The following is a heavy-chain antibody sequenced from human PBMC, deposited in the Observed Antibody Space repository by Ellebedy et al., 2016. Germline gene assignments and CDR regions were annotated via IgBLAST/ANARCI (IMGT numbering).Heavy chain of an antibody. Sequence: GESLKISXAASGFTFSSYSMNWVRQAPGKGLEWVSSISSSSSYIYYADSVKGRFTISRDNAKNSLYLQMNSLRAEDTAVYYCARDPDSGLTAWLGAYYFDYWGQGTLVTVSS. V-gene: IGHV3-21*01. CDR2: ISSSSSYI. CDR1: GFTFSSYS. CDR3: ARDPDSGLTAWLGAYYFDY. J-gene: IGHJ4*02. D-gene: IGHD3-10*01.